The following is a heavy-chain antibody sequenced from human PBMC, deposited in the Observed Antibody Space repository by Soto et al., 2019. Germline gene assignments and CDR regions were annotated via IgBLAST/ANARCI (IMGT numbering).Heavy chain of an antibody. CDR2: IYWEDDK. V-gene: IGHV2-5*02. J-gene: IGHJ5*02. CDR3: AHSLYDSSGYYSNWFDP. CDR1: GFSLSTSGVG. D-gene: IGHD3-22*01. Sequence: QITLKESGPTLVKPTQTLTLTCTFSGFSLSTSGVGVGWIRQPPGKALEWLALIYWEDDKRYSPSLKSRLTIPKYTTKNQVVLTMTTMDPLDTATYYCAHSLYDSSGYYSNWFDPWGPGTLVTVSS.